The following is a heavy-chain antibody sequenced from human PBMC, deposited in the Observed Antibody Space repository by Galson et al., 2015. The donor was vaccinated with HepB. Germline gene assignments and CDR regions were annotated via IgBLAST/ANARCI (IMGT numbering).Heavy chain of an antibody. CDR3: VKDWKWENRCGGSYSGSFYFFGMNV. CDR1: GFSFSNYG. Sequence: SLRLSCAASGFSFSNYGMHWVRQAPGKGLEWVAVISYDESDKYYAGSVQGRFTISRDNSKNTLYLQMDSLRAADTAVYYCVKDWKWENRCGGSYSGSFYFFGMNVWGHGSTVTVSS. V-gene: IGHV3-30*18. J-gene: IGHJ6*02. D-gene: IGHD1-26*01. CDR2: ISYDESDK.